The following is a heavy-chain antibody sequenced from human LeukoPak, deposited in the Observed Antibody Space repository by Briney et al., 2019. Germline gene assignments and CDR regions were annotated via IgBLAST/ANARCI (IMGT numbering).Heavy chain of an antibody. CDR1: GGTFSSYA. J-gene: IGHJ5*02. D-gene: IGHD2-15*01. CDR3: ARVVVAAIGSWFDP. V-gene: IGHV1-69*06. Sequence: ASVTVSCKASGGTFSSYAISWVRQAPGQGLEWMGGIIPIFGTANYAQKFQGRVTITADKSTSTAYMELSSLRSEDTAVYYCARVVVAAIGSWFDPWGQGTLVTVSS. CDR2: IIPIFGTA.